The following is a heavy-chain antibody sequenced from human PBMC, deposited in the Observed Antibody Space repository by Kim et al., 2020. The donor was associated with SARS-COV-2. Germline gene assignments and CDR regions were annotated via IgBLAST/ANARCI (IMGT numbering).Heavy chain of an antibody. Sequence: SETLSLTCTVSGGSISSGSYYWGWIRQPPGKGLEWIGSIYYSGSTDNSPSLKGRFTISIDTSKNEFSVKLSSVTVADTAVYYCARLSGFSFDPWGQGTLV. D-gene: IGHD3-10*01. CDR2: IYYSGST. J-gene: IGHJ5*02. V-gene: IGHV4-39*01. CDR3: ARLSGFSFDP. CDR1: GGSISSGSYY.